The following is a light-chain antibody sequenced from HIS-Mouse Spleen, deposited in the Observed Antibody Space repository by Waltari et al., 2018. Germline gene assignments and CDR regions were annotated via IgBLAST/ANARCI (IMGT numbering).Light chain of an antibody. J-gene: IGLJ2*01. Sequence: SYELTQPPSGSVSPGQTARITCSGDALPKKYSYWYPQKSGQAPVLGIYEDSKRPSGIPERFSGSSSGTMATLTISGAQVEDEADYYCYSTDSSGNHRVFGGGTKLTVL. CDR1: ALPKKY. CDR3: YSTDSSGNHRV. V-gene: IGLV3-10*01. CDR2: EDS.